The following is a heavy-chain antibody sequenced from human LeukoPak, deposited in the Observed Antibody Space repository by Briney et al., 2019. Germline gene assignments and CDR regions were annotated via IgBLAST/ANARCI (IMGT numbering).Heavy chain of an antibody. J-gene: IGHJ4*02. Sequence: ASVKVSCKASGGTFSSYAISWVRQAPGQGLEWMGGIIPIFGTANYAQKFQGRVTITADKSTSTAYMERSSLRSEDTAVYYCARESRYSYGESFFDYWGQGTLVTVSS. CDR1: GGTFSSYA. V-gene: IGHV1-69*06. CDR2: IIPIFGTA. D-gene: IGHD5-18*01. CDR3: ARESRYSYGESFFDY.